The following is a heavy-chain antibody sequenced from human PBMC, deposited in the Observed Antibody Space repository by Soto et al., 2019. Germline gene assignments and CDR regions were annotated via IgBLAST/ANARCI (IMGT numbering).Heavy chain of an antibody. V-gene: IGHV3-43*01. CDR2: ISWDGRST. J-gene: IGHJ4*02. CDR1: GFTFDDYS. D-gene: IGHD4-17*01. CDR3: GKDGAVSDYTYLDY. Sequence: PWGSLRLSCAASGFTFDDYSMHWVRQAPGKGLEWVSLISWDGRSTYYADSVKGRFTISRDNSKNSLYLQMNSLTTEDTAFYYCGKDGAVSDYTYLDYWGQGALVTVSS.